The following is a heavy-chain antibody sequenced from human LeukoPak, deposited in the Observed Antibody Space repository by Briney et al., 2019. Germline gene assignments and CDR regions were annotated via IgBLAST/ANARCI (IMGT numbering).Heavy chain of an antibody. CDR3: ARVGCSSTSCSALYNWFDP. D-gene: IGHD2-2*01. J-gene: IGHJ5*02. CDR1: GYTFTSYG. Sequence: ASVKVSCKASGYTFTSYGISWVRQAPGQGLEWMGWISAYNGNTNYAQKLQGRVTMTTDTSTSTAYMELRSLRSDDTAVYYCARVGCSSTSCSALYNWFDPWGQGTLVTVSS. CDR2: ISAYNGNT. V-gene: IGHV1-18*01.